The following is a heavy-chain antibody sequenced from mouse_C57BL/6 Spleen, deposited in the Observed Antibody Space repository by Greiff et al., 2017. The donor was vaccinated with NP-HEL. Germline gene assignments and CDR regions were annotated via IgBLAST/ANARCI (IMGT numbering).Heavy chain of an antibody. CDR2: IYPRDGST. CDR3: ARVKIYYYGSSYVSGLDY. CDR1: GYTFTSYD. J-gene: IGHJ2*01. Sequence: QVQLKQSGPELVKPGASVKLSCKASGYTFTSYDINWVKQRPGQGLEWIGWIYPRDGSTKYNEKFKGKATLTVDTSSSTAYMELHSLTSEDSAVYFCARVKIYYYGSSYVSGLDYWGQGTTLTVSS. D-gene: IGHD1-1*01. V-gene: IGHV1-85*01.